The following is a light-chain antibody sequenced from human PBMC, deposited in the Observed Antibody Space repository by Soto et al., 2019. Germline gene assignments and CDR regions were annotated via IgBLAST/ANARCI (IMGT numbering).Light chain of an antibody. CDR3: QKSGNLSLYV. J-gene: IGKJ2*01. CDR1: QRVSSSY. Sequence: EIVLTQSPGTLSLSPGERATLSCSASQRVSSSYLAWYQQKPGQAPSLLISGASSRSTGIPDRFSGSGSGTAFTLTISRLEPEDFAVYYCQKSGNLSLYVFCQGAKLE. CDR2: GAS. V-gene: IGKV3-20*01.